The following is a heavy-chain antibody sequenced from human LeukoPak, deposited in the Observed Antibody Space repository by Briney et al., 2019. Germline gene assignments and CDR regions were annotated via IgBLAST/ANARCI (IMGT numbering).Heavy chain of an antibody. Sequence: ASVKVSCKTSGFTFFSYAMHWVRQAPGQRLEWMGWINPGNGNTKYSQNFRGRVTITRDTSARTVYMELTSLRSEDTAVYYCARAPDREIVVVPSALRHWGQGTLVAVSS. CDR3: ARAPDREIVVVPSALRH. CDR1: GFTFFSYA. D-gene: IGHD2-2*01. V-gene: IGHV1-3*01. J-gene: IGHJ4*02. CDR2: INPGNGNT.